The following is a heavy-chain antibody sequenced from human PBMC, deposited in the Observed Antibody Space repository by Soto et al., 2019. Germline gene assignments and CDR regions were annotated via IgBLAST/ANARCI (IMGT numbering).Heavy chain of an antibody. CDR1: GFTVSNNY. CDR2: IYSGGST. D-gene: IGHD3-16*01. V-gene: IGHV3-66*01. J-gene: IGHJ4*02. CDR3: AAYSHKGY. Sequence: EEHLVESGGDLVQPGGSLRLSCAASGFTVSNNYMSWVRQAPGKGLEWVSRIYSGGSTYYADSVKGRFTISRDSSKNTLYLQMNIMRAEDTAMYYCAAYSHKGYWGQGTLVTVSS.